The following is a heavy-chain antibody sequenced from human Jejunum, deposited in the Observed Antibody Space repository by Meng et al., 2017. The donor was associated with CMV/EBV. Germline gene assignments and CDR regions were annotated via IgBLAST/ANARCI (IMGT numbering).Heavy chain of an antibody. V-gene: IGHV4-61*02. CDR3: ARDARGIAAAGVY. J-gene: IGHJ4*02. D-gene: IGHD6-13*01. CDR2: LYTSGST. CDR1: DGSISSGHYY. Sequence: QGQLQGPGPGLVKPSQTLSLTCAVSDGSISSGHYYWSWIRQPAGKGLEWIGRLYTSGSTTYNPSLKNRVTFSVDTSKNQFSLKLNSVTAADTAVYYCARDARGIAAAGVYWGQGTLVTVSS.